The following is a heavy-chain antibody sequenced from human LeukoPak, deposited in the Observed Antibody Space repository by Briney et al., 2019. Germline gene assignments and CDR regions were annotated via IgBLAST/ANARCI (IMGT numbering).Heavy chain of an antibody. V-gene: IGHV3-23*01. Sequence: PGGSLRLSCAASGFTFSSYAMSWVRQAPGKGLEWVSAISGSGGSTYYADSVKGRFTISRDNSKNTLYLQMNSLRAEDTAVYYCAKFAGRLLIGNYYFDYWGQGTLVTVSS. J-gene: IGHJ4*02. CDR2: ISGSGGST. CDR1: GFTFSSYA. CDR3: AKFAGRLLIGNYYFDY. D-gene: IGHD1-26*01.